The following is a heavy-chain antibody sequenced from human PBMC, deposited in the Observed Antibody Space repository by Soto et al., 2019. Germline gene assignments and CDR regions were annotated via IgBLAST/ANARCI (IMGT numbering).Heavy chain of an antibody. CDR1: GASFINYY. CDR2: IFYTGST. Sequence: SETLSLTCTVSGASFINYYWNWIRHPPGKGLEWIGYIFYTGSTSYNPSLKSRVTISVDTSKNLFSLRLSSVTAADTAFYYCARESKDGYNNGGLDFCGRGTQV. J-gene: IGHJ4*02. CDR3: ARESKDGYNNGGLDF. D-gene: IGHD4-4*01. V-gene: IGHV4-59*01.